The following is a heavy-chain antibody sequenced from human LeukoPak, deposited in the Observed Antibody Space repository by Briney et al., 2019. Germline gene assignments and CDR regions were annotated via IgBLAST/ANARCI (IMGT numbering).Heavy chain of an antibody. J-gene: IGHJ4*02. D-gene: IGHD2-2*01. CDR1: GYTFTSYG. Sequence: ASVRVSCKASGYTFTSYGISWVRQAPGQGLEWMGWISVYNGNTNYAQKLQGRVTMTTDTSTSTVYMELRSLRSDDTAVYYCARDLSSTSCYDYWGQGTLVTVSS. CDR2: ISVYNGNT. V-gene: IGHV1-18*01. CDR3: ARDLSSTSCYDY.